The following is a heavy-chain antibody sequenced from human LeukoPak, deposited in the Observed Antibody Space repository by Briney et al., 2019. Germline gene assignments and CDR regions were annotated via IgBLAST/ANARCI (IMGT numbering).Heavy chain of an antibody. CDR2: IKEDGSEK. V-gene: IGHV3-7*01. D-gene: IGHD1-1*01. CDR1: GFTFSNYW. CDR3: AKDLANGFFPADYYFDY. J-gene: IGHJ4*02. Sequence: GGSLRLSCAASGFTFSNYWMSWVRQAPGKELEWVANIKEDGSEKYYVVSVKGRFTISRDNSKNTLYLQMNSLRAEDTAVYYCAKDLANGFFPADYYFDYWGQGTLVTVSS.